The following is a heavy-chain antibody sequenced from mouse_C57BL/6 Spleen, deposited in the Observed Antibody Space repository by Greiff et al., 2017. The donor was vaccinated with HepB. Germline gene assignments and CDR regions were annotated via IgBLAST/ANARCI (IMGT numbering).Heavy chain of an antibody. CDR2: INPNNGGT. Sequence: VQLKQSGPELVKPGASVKISCKASGYTFTDYYMNWVKQSHGKSLEWIGDINPNNGGTSYNQKFKGKATLTVDKSSSTAYMELRSLTSEDSAVYYCARGELRYGRSFDYWGQGTTLTVSS. D-gene: IGHD1-1*01. J-gene: IGHJ2*01. CDR3: ARGELRYGRSFDY. CDR1: GYTFTDYY. V-gene: IGHV1-26*01.